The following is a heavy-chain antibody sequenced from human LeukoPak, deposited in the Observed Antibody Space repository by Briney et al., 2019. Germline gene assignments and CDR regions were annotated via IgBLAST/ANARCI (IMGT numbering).Heavy chain of an antibody. V-gene: IGHV3-21*01. CDR2: ISSSSSYI. J-gene: IGHJ4*02. Sequence: PGGSLRLSCAASGFTFSSYSMNWVRQAPGKGLEWVSSISSSSSYIYYADSVKGRFTISRDNAKNSLYLQMNSLRAEDTAVYYCARRTGEQNKPRVFDYWGQGTLVTVSS. CDR3: ARRTGEQNKPRVFDY. D-gene: IGHD3-10*01. CDR1: GFTFSSYS.